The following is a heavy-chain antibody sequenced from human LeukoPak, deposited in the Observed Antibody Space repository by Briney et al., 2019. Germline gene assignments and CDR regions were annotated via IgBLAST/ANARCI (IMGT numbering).Heavy chain of an antibody. Sequence: GGSLRLSCAATGFTFSSYAMSWVREAPGKGLEWVSAISGSGGSTYYADSVKGRFTISRDNSKNTLYLQMNSLRAEDTAVYYCAKDAILSYYHDGNTYFDYWGQGTLVTVSS. J-gene: IGHJ4*02. CDR2: ISGSGGST. CDR1: GFTFSSYA. D-gene: IGHD3-22*01. CDR3: AKDAILSYYHDGNTYFDY. V-gene: IGHV3-23*01.